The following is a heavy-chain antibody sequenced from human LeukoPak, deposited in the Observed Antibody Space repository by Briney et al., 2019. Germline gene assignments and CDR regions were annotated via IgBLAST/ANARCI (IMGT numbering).Heavy chain of an antibody. CDR3: ARSRWLDAFDY. J-gene: IGHJ4*02. V-gene: IGHV3-7*01. CDR1: GFTFRSYW. Sequence: GGSLRLSCEASGFTFRSYWMSWVRQAPGKGLEWVANIKQDGSEEYYVDSVKGRFTISKDNAKNSLYLQMNSLRADDTAVYYCARSRWLDAFDYWGQGTLVTVSS. CDR2: IKQDGSEE. D-gene: IGHD6-19*01.